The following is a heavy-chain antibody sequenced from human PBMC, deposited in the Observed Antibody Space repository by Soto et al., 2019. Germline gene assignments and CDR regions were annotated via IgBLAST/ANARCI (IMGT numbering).Heavy chain of an antibody. Sequence: EVQLVECGGGLVQPGGSLRLSCVASGFTFSDYWMHWVRQAPGKGLVWVSRIKFDGGITSHADSVKGRFTISRDNARNTVHLPMNSLRAEDTGAYYCARGVRNYYGVDVWGPRTTVTVSS. V-gene: IGHV3-74*01. D-gene: IGHD2-2*01. CDR2: IKFDGGIT. CDR1: GFTFSDYW. CDR3: ARGVRNYYGVDV. J-gene: IGHJ6*02.